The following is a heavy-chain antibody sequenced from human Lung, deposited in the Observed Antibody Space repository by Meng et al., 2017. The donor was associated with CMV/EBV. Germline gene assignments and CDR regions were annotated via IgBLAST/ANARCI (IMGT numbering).Heavy chain of an antibody. V-gene: IGHV1-18*04. CDR1: GYTFTGYY. D-gene: IGHD1-26*01. CDR3: ARVEVGITSGDY. CDR2: INAYNGDT. Sequence: QEQLVKSGAEVKKPGASVKVSCKASGYTFTGYYIHWVRQAPGQGLEWMGWINAYNGDTNYAQTLQGRVTMTTDTSTSTAYMELRSLRSDDTAVYYCARVEVGITSGDYWGQGTLVTVSS. J-gene: IGHJ4*02.